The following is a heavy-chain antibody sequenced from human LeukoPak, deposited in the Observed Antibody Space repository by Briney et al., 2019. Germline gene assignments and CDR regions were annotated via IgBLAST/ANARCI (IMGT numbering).Heavy chain of an antibody. V-gene: IGHV4-61*01. J-gene: IGHJ4*02. CDR1: GGSISSSSYY. Sequence: PSETLSLTCTVSGGSISSSSYYWGWIRQPPGKGLEWIGYIYYSGSTNYNPSLKSLVTISVDTSKHQFSLKLSSVTAADTAVYYCARDLEGGGPFDYWGQGTLVTVSS. CDR2: IYYSGST. CDR3: ARDLEGGGPFDY. D-gene: IGHD3-16*01.